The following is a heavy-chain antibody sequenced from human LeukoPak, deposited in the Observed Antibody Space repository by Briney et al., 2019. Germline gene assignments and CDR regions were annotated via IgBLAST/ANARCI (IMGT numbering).Heavy chain of an antibody. D-gene: IGHD3-10*01. Sequence: GASVKVSCKASGGTFSSYAISWVRQAPGQGLEWMGGIIPIFGTANYAQKFQGRVTITADESTSTAYMELSSLRSEDTAVYYCARDRNYYGSGSYYESYYYYYMDVWGKGTTVTISS. CDR2: IIPIFGTA. J-gene: IGHJ6*03. CDR1: GGTFSSYA. CDR3: ARDRNYYGSGSYYESYYYYYMDV. V-gene: IGHV1-69*01.